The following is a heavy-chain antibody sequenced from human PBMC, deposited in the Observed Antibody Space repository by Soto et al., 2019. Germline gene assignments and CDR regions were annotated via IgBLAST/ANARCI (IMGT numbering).Heavy chain of an antibody. J-gene: IGHJ4*02. CDR2: IYYSGST. D-gene: IGHD3-22*01. Sequence: PSETLSLTCTVSGGSISSSSYYWGWIRQPPGKGLEWIGSIYYSGSTYYNPSLKSRVTISVDTSKNQFSLKLSSVTAADTAVYYCARVFYDSSGPFPFDYWGQGTLVTVAS. CDR1: GGSISSSSYY. CDR3: ARVFYDSSGPFPFDY. V-gene: IGHV4-39*01.